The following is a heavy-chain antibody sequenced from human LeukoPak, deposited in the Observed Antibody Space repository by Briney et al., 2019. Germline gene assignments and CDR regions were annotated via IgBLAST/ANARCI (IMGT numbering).Heavy chain of an antibody. V-gene: IGHV3-74*01. D-gene: IGHD3-16*01. CDR3: ARDYAVGESFDI. CDR2: ITSDGSST. J-gene: IGHJ3*02. Sequence: GGSLRLSCAASGFTFSSYWMHWVRHAPGEGLVWVARITSDGSSTSHADSVKGRFTISRDNAKNTLYLQMNSLRAEDTAVYYCARDYAVGESFDIWGQGTLVTVSS. CDR1: GFTFSSYW.